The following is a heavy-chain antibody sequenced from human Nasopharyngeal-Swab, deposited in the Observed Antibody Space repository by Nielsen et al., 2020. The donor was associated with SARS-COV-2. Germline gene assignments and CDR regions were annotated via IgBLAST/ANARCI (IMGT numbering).Heavy chain of an antibody. J-gene: IGHJ4*02. D-gene: IGHD6-19*01. V-gene: IGHV4-39*01. CDR3: ARVVAVAGTRRHFDY. Sequence: WIRQPPGKGLEWIGSIYYSGSTYYNPSLKSRVTISVDTSKNQFSLKLSSVTAADTAVYYCARVVAVAGTRRHFDYWGQGTLVTVSS. CDR2: IYYSGST.